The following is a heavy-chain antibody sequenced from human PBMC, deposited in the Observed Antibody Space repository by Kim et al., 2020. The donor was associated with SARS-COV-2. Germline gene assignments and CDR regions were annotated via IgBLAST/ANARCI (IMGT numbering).Heavy chain of an antibody. Sequence: YNENSVRGQFTIPRDNSKNTLFLQMNSLRAEETAVYYCAGRRGQWLALFDYWGQGTLVTVSS. D-gene: IGHD6-19*01. V-gene: IGHV3-53*01. J-gene: IGHJ4*02. CDR3: AGRRGQWLALFDY.